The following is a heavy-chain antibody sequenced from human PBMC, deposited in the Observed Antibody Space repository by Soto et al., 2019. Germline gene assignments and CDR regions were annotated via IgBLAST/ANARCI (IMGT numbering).Heavy chain of an antibody. CDR3: STRAYDTNGYYRFDP. V-gene: IGHV4-34*01. Sequence: SETLSLTCAVYGGSFSGHSWTWIRQSPVNGLEWIGYINHSGRVNYIPSLKSRATISLDTSKNQFSLTLSAVTVADTAMYYCSTRAYDTNGYYRFDPWGQETLVTVSS. J-gene: IGHJ5*01. CDR2: INHSGRV. D-gene: IGHD3-22*01. CDR1: GGSFSGHS.